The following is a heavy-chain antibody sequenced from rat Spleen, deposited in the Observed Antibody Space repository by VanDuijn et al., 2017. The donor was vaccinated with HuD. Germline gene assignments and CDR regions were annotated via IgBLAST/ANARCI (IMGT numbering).Heavy chain of an antibody. V-gene: IGHV5-25*01. J-gene: IGHJ2*01. Sequence: EVQLVESGGGLVQPGRSMKLSCAASGFTFSNYYMAWVRQAPGKGLEWVASITNTGGSTYYPDSVRGRFTISRDNAKSTLYLQMNSLRSEDTAIYYCTKNWDYWGQGVMVTVSS. D-gene: IGHD3-6*01. CDR1: GFTFSNYY. CDR2: ITNTGGST. CDR3: TKNWDY.